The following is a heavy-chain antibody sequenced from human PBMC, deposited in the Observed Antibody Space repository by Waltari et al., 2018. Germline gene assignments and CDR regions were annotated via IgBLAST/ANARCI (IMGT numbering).Heavy chain of an antibody. J-gene: IGHJ3*02. D-gene: IGHD1-26*01. CDR1: GGSFSGYY. Sequence: QVQLQQWGAGLLKPSETLSLTCAVYGGSFSGYYWSWIRQPPGKGLEWIGEINHSGSTNYNPSLKSRVTISVDTSKNQFSLKLSSVTAADTAGYYCARHGVGAIWGQGTMVTVSS. CDR2: INHSGST. V-gene: IGHV4-34*01. CDR3: ARHGVGAI.